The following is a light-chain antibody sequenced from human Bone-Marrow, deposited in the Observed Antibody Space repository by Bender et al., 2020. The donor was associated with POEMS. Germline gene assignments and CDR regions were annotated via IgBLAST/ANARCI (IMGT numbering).Light chain of an antibody. J-gene: IGLJ1*01. CDR2: ENS. Sequence: QSALTQPAYVSESPGQSITVSCTGDNTALGPHSVVSWYQQHPGKVPKLMIYENSKRPSGVSDRFSASKSGSTASLTISGLQAEDEADYYCSSYDATSTLFVFGSGTKVSVL. CDR1: NTALGPHSV. CDR3: SSYDATSTLFV. V-gene: IGLV2-23*02.